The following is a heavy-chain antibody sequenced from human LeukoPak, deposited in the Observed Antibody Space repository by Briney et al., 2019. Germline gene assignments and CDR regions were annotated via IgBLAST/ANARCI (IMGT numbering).Heavy chain of an antibody. D-gene: IGHD3-22*01. CDR3: AKEGFYHDSSGYNP. CDR2: ISGIGGRT. CDR1: GFSFSSYA. V-gene: IGHV3-23*01. J-gene: IGHJ5*02. Sequence: GGSLRLSCAASGFSFSSYAMSWVRQAPGKGLEWVSAISGIGGRTYYAEPVKGRFTISRDNSKNTLYLQMNSLRAEDTAVYYCAKEGFYHDSSGYNPWGQGTLVTVSS.